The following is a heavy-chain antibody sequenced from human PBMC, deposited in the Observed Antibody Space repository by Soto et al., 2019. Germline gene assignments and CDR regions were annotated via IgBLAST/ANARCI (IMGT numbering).Heavy chain of an antibody. CDR1: GGSISSGDYY. J-gene: IGHJ4*02. D-gene: IGHD3-10*01. CDR3: AREITMPFPVARIFDY. CDR2: IYYSGST. Sequence: PSETLSLTCTVSGGSISSGDYYWSWIRQPPGKGLEWIGYIYYSGSTYYNPSLKSRVTISVDTSKNQFSLKLSSVTAADTAVYYCAREITMPFPVARIFDYWGQGTLVTVSS. V-gene: IGHV4-30-4*01.